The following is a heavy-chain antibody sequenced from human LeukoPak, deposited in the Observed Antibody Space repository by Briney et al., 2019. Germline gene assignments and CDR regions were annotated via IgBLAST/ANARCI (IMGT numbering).Heavy chain of an antibody. CDR1: GFTFSSYW. Sequence: GGSLRLSCAASGFTFSSYWMSWVRQAPGKGLEWVANIKQDGSEKYCVDSVKGRFTISRDNAKNSLYLQMNSLRAEDTAVYYCARATYYYDRSGDYKRYYFDYWGQGALVTVSS. J-gene: IGHJ4*02. CDR3: ARATYYYDRSGDYKRYYFDY. V-gene: IGHV3-7*01. CDR2: IKQDGSEK. D-gene: IGHD3-22*01.